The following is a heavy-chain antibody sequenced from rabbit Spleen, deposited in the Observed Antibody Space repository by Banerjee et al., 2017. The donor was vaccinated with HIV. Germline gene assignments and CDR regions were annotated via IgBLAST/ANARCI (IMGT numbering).Heavy chain of an antibody. J-gene: IGHJ6*01. V-gene: IGHV1S40*01. CDR1: GVSFSSSSY. CDR3: ARDTSSSFSSYGMDL. Sequence: QSLEESGGDLVKPGASLTLTCTASGVSFSSSSYMCWVRQAPGKGLEWIACIDTGSSGFTYFATWAKGRFTCSKTSSTTVTLQMTRLTAADTATYFCARDTSSSFSSYGMDLWGQGTWSPS. CDR2: IDTGSSGFT. D-gene: IGHD1-1*01.